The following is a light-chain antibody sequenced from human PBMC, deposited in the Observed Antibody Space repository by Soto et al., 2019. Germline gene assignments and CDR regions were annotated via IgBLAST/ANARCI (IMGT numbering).Light chain of an antibody. CDR1: SSNIGSNT. J-gene: IGLJ1*01. V-gene: IGLV1-44*01. Sequence: QSVLTQPPSASGTPGQRVTISCSGSSSNIGSNTVNWYQQLPGTAPKLLIYSNNQRPSGVPDRFSGSKSGTSASLAISGLRSEDESDYYCAAWDDSLSGYYVFGTGTKGTVL. CDR3: AAWDDSLSGYYV. CDR2: SNN.